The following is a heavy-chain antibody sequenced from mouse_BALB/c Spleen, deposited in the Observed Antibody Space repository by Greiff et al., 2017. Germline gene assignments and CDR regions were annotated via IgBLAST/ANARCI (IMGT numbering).Heavy chain of an antibody. CDR1: GYSITSDYA. Sequence: VQLKESGPGLVKPSQSLSLTCTVTGYSITSDYAWNWIRQFPGNKLEWMGYISYSGSTSYNPSLKSRISITRDTSKNQFFLQLNSVTTEDTATYYCARGGTYGSSLYYAMDYWGQGTSVTVSS. J-gene: IGHJ4*01. CDR3: ARGGTYGSSLYYAMDY. D-gene: IGHD1-1*01. V-gene: IGHV3-2*02. CDR2: ISYSGST.